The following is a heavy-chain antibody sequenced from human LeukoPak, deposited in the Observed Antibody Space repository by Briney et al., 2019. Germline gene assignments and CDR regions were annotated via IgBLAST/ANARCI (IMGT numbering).Heavy chain of an antibody. J-gene: IGHJ4*02. CDR3: ARGGRYYDILTGYYPYYFDY. D-gene: IGHD3-9*01. CDR2: IYHSGST. V-gene: IGHV4-30-2*01. Sequence: SETLSLTCAVSGGSISSGGYSWSRIRQPPGKGLEWMGYIYHSGSTYYNPSLKSRVTISVDRSKNQLSLKLSSVTAADTAVYYCARGGRYYDILTGYYPYYFDYWGQGTLVTVSS. CDR1: GGSISSGGYS.